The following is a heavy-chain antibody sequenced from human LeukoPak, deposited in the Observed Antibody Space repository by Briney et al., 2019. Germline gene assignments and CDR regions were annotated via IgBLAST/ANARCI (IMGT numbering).Heavy chain of an antibody. V-gene: IGHV3-48*04. J-gene: IGHJ4*02. CDR1: GFTFSSYS. CDR2: ISSSSSTI. CDR3: ARDGTYCSSTSCYTGMDY. D-gene: IGHD2-2*02. Sequence: PGGSLRLSCAASGFTFSSYSMNWVRQAPGKGLEWVSYISSSSSTIYYADSVKGRFTISRDNAKNSLYLQVNSLRAEDTAVYYCARDGTYCSSTSCYTGMDYWGQGTLVTVSS.